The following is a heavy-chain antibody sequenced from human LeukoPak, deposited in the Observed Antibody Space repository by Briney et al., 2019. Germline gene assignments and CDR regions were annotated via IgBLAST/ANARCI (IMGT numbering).Heavy chain of an antibody. D-gene: IGHD2-21*01. Sequence: PSETLSLTCTVSGYSISSGYYWTWIRQPPGKGLEWIGYIDHTGSTNYNPSLNSRVTISRDTSKNHFSLELSSVTAADTAVYYCARGVVIAAQTFDYWGQGTLVTVSS. V-gene: IGHV4-61*03. CDR1: GYSISSGYY. CDR3: ARGVVIAAQTFDY. J-gene: IGHJ4*02. CDR2: IDHTGST.